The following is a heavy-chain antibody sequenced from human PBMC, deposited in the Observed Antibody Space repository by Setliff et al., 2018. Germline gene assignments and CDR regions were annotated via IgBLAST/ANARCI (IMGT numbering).Heavy chain of an antibody. Sequence: SETLSLTCTVSGGSISSSSYYWTWIRQPPGKGLEWIGNIYHTGITYYNPSLKSRVTISVDTSKNHFSLELTSVTAADTAVYYCARGGGGYHAASWGQGILVTVSS. J-gene: IGHJ5*02. CDR2: IYHTGIT. CDR3: ARGGGGYHAAS. D-gene: IGHD2-2*01. V-gene: IGHV4-39*02. CDR1: GGSISSSSYY.